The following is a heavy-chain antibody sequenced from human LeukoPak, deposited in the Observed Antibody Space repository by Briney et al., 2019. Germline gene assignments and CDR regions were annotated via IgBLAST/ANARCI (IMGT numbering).Heavy chain of an antibody. Sequence: ASVKVSCKASGYTFTGYYMHWVRQAPGQGLEWMGWINPNSGGTNYAQKFQGRVTMTRDTSISTAYMELSSLRSEDTAVYYCARAATMVRGENYYFDYWGQGTLVTVSS. CDR3: ARAATMVRGENYYFDY. V-gene: IGHV1-2*02. J-gene: IGHJ4*02. CDR2: INPNSGGT. D-gene: IGHD3-10*01. CDR1: GYTFTGYY.